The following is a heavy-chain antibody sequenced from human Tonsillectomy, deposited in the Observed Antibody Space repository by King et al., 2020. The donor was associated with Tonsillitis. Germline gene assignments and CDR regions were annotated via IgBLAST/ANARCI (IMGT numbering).Heavy chain of an antibody. J-gene: IGHJ4*02. CDR3: TRRGGYDSSGYYPNY. CDR2: IRSKANSYAT. V-gene: IGHV3-73*01. D-gene: IGHD3-22*01. CDR1: VFTFSGSA. Sequence: VQLVESGGGLVQPGGSLKLSCAASVFTFSGSAMHWVRQASGKGLEWVGRIRSKANSYATAYAASVKGRFTISRDDSKNTAYLQMNSLKTEDTAVYYCTRRGGYDSSGYYPNYWGQGTLVTVSS.